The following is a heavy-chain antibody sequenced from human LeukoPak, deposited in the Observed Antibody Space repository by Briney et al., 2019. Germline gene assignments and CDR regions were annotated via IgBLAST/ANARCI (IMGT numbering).Heavy chain of an antibody. J-gene: IGHJ4*02. V-gene: IGHV5-51*01. Sequence: GESLKISCKGSGYSFTSYWIGWVRQMPGKGLEWMGIIYPGDFDTRYSPSFQGQVTISADKSISTAYLQWSSLKASDTAMYYCARVVFYDSWSGFYFDYWGQGTLVTVSS. CDR2: IYPGDFDT. CDR3: ARVVFYDSWSGFYFDY. D-gene: IGHD3-3*01. CDR1: GYSFTSYW.